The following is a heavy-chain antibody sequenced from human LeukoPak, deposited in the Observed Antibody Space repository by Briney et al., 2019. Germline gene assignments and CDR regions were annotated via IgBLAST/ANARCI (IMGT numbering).Heavy chain of an antibody. J-gene: IGHJ4*02. CDR2: IYYSGST. CDR1: GGSISSYY. CDR3: AKAFSYYNSGTLDY. D-gene: IGHD3-10*01. V-gene: IGHV4-59*01. Sequence: SETLSFTCTVSGGSISSYYWSWIRQPPGKGLEWIGYIYYSGSTDYNPSLKSRVTISLDTSKNQFSLKLSSVTAADTAVYYCAKAFSYYNSGTLDYWGQGTLVTVSS.